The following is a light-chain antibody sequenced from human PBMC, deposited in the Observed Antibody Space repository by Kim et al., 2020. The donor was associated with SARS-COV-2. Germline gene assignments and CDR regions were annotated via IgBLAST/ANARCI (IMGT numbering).Light chain of an antibody. Sequence: PGKTVTISCTRSSGSIDDNYVQWYQQRPGGVPTTVIYEDDQRPSGVSDRFSGSIDNSSNSASLTISGLRTEDEADYYCQSYNRDNVLFGGGTQLTVL. V-gene: IGLV6-57*03. CDR1: SGSIDDNY. CDR3: QSYNRDNVL. J-gene: IGLJ2*01. CDR2: EDD.